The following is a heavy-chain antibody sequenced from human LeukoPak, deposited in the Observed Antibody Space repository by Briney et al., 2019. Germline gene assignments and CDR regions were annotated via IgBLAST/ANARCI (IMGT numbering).Heavy chain of an antibody. Sequence: ASVKVSCKASGYTFTGYYMHWVRQAPGQGLEWMGWINPNSGGTNYAQKFQGRVTMTRDTSISTAYMELSRLRSDDTAVYYCARDYYDILTGYLLNKDAFDIWGQGTMVTVSS. CDR1: GYTFTGYY. CDR2: INPNSGGT. D-gene: IGHD3-9*01. J-gene: IGHJ3*02. CDR3: ARDYYDILTGYLLNKDAFDI. V-gene: IGHV1-2*02.